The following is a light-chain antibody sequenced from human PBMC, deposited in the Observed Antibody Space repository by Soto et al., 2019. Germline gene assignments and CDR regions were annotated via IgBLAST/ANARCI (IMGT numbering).Light chain of an antibody. CDR3: LLYSSGPGV. CDR2: DTS. J-gene: IGLJ7*01. Sequence: QAVVTQEPSLTVSPGGTVTLTCGSSTGAVTSGHYPYWFQQKPGQAPRTLIYDTSNKHSWIPARFSGSLLGCKAALTLTGAQPEDEAEYYCLLYSSGPGVFGGGTQLTVL. CDR1: TGAVTSGHY. V-gene: IGLV7-46*01.